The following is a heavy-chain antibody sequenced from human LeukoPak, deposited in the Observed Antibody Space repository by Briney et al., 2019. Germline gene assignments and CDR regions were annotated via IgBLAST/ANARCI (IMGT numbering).Heavy chain of an antibody. Sequence: PGGSLRLSCTASGFIFSSYAMSWVRQAPGKGLEWIGGAYYSGSTYYNPSLKSRVTISVDTSKNQFSLKLSSVTAADTAVYYCARVTGRVGYYDSSGYYYDYWGQGTLVTVSS. J-gene: IGHJ4*02. D-gene: IGHD3-22*01. CDR1: GFIFSSYA. V-gene: IGHV4-39*07. CDR2: AYYSGST. CDR3: ARVTGRVGYYDSSGYYYDY.